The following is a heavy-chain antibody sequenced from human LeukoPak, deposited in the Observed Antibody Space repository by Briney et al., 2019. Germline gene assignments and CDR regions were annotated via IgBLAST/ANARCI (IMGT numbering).Heavy chain of an antibody. CDR2: IHAGNGNT. CDR1: GYTFTNYA. V-gene: IGHV1-3*01. D-gene: IGHD1-26*01. Sequence: GASVKVSCKASGYTFTNYAMHWLRQAPGQRLEWMGWIHAGNGNTKYSQKFQGRVTITRDISASTAYMELSSLRSEDTAVYFCARDSDLEWGDNRFDPWGQGTLVTVSS. CDR3: ARDSDLEWGDNRFDP. J-gene: IGHJ5*02.